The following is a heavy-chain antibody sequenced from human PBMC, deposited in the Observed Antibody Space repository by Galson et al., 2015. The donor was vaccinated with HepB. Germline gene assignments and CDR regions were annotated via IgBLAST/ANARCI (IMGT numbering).Heavy chain of an antibody. CDR3: AKDKGWELLTGGAFDI. Sequence: SLRLSCAASGFTFDGYAMHWVRQAPGKGLEWVSGISWKSGSINYADSVKGRFTISRDNAKNSLFLQMNSLRVEDTALYYCAKDKGWELLTGGAFDIWGQGTMVTVSS. CDR1: GFTFDGYA. V-gene: IGHV3-9*01. CDR2: ISWKSGSI. D-gene: IGHD1-26*01. J-gene: IGHJ3*02.